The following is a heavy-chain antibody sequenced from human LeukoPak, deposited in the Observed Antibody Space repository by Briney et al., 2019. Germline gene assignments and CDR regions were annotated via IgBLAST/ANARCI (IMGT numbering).Heavy chain of an antibody. CDR3: ATATHFFGVVIHNWFDP. V-gene: IGHV1-24*01. D-gene: IGHD3-3*01. CDR2: FDPEDGET. J-gene: IGHJ5*02. Sequence: ASVKVSCKVSGYTLTELSMHWVRQAPGQGLEGMGGFDPEDGETIYAQTFQGRVTMTEDTSTDTAYMELSSLRSEDTAVYYCATATHFFGVVIHNWFDPWGQGTLVTVSS. CDR1: GYTLTELS.